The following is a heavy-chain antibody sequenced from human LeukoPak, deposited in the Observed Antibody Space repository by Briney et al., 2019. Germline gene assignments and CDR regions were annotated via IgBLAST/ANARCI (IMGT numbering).Heavy chain of an antibody. V-gene: IGHV3-30-3*01. D-gene: IGHD6-13*01. CDR3: ARDSSSWPYYFDY. J-gene: IGHJ4*02. Sequence: PGRSLRLSCAASGFTFSSYAMHWVRQAPGKGLEWLAVISYDGSNKYYADSVKGRFTISRDNSKNTLYLQMNSLRAEDTAVYYCARDSSSWPYYFDYWGQGTLVTVSS. CDR2: ISYDGSNK. CDR1: GFTFSSYA.